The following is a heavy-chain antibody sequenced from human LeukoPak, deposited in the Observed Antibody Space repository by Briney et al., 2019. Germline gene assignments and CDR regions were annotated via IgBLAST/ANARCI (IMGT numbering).Heavy chain of an antibody. V-gene: IGHV3-43*02. J-gene: IGHJ4*02. CDR3: AKELRSGTIDY. Sequence: GGSLRLSCAASGFTFDDYAMHWVRQAPGKGLEWVSLISGDGGSTYYADSVKGRFTISRDNSKNSLYLQMNSLRTEDTDLYYCAKELRSGTIDYWGQGALVTVSS. CDR2: ISGDGGST. CDR1: GFTFDDYA. D-gene: IGHD5-12*01.